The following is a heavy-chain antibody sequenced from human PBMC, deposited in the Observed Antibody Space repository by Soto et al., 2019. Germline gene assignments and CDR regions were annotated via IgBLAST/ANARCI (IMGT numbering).Heavy chain of an antibody. J-gene: IGHJ6*02. CDR1: CGSISSDDFF. Sequence: QVQLQESGPGLVKPSETLSLSCNVSCGSISSDDFFCSWVRQHPARGLEWIGYIYHSGTTYYNPSLPSRITISVDSPKNRCSLKFGSVTAADPAVYICARDDDQGLVLSGGMDVWVQGTALTVSS. CDR3: ARDDDQGLVLSGGMDV. D-gene: IGHD3-10*01. CDR2: IYHSGTT. V-gene: IGHV4-31*03.